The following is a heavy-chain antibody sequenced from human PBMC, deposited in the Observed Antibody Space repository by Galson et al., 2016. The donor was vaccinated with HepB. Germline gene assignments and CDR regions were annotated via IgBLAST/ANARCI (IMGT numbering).Heavy chain of an antibody. CDR3: ARNDYLTPYYYYGMDV. CDR1: GFTFSSYA. V-gene: IGHV3-30-3*01. D-gene: IGHD4-11*01. Sequence: SLRLSCAASGFTFSSYAMHWVRQAPGKGLEWLAVISYGGRNKNYADSVKGRFTVSRDDSKNTLYLQMNSLRPEDTAVYYCARNDYLTPYYYYGMDVWGQGTTVTVSS. CDR2: ISYGGRNK. J-gene: IGHJ6*02.